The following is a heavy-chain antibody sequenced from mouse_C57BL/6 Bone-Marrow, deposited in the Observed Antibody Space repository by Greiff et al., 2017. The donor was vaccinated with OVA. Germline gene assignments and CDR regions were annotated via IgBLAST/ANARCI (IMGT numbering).Heavy chain of an antibody. J-gene: IGHJ3*01. CDR2: INPSSGYT. CDR1: GYTFTSYT. V-gene: IGHV1-4*01. D-gene: IGHD1-1*01. Sequence: QVQLQQSGAELARPGASVKMSCKASGYTFTSYTMHWVKQRPGQGLEWIGYINPSSGYTKYNQKFKDKATLTADKSSSTAYMQLSSLTSEDSAVYYCAGVNVFITWVVAPPWFAYWGQGTLVTVSA. CDR3: AGVNVFITWVVAPPWFAY.